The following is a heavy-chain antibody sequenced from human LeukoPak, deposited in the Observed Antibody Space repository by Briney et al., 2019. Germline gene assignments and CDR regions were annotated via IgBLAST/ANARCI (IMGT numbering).Heavy chain of an antibody. CDR2: ISYDGSNK. CDR1: GFSFSDAW. D-gene: IGHD2-15*01. Sequence: GGSLRLSCAASGFSFSDAWMSWVRQIPGKGLEWVAVISYDGSNKYYADSVKGRFTISRDNSKNTLYLQMNSLRAEDTAVYYCAREWSPQGWDYYYYYMDVWGKGTTVTVSS. CDR3: AREWSPQGWDYYYYYMDV. V-gene: IGHV3-30*03. J-gene: IGHJ6*03.